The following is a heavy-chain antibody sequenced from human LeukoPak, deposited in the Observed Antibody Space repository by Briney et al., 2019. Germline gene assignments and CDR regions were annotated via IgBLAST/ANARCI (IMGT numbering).Heavy chain of an antibody. CDR1: GGSISSYY. V-gene: IGHV4-59*01. D-gene: IGHD3-10*01. CDR2: IYYSGST. J-gene: IGHJ5*02. CDR3: ARDVRGTGNWFDP. Sequence: PSETLSLTCTVSGGSISSYYWSWIRQPPGKGLEWIGYIYYSGSTNYNPSLKSRVTISVDTSKNQFPLKLSSVTAADTAVYYCARDVRGTGNWFDPWGQGTLVTVSS.